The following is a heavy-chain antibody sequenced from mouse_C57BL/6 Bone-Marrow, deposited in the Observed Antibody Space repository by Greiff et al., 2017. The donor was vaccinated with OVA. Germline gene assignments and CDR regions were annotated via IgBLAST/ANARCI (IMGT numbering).Heavy chain of an antibody. D-gene: IGHD2-14*01. J-gene: IGHJ4*01. CDR3: ARRDYRDMDY. Sequence: EVQLVESGPVLVKPGASVKMSCKASGYTFTDYYMNWVKQSHGKSLEWIGVINPYNGGTSYNQKFKGKATLTVDKSSSTAYMELNSLTSEDSAVYYCARRDYRDMDYWGQGTSVTVSS. CDR2: INPYNGGT. V-gene: IGHV1-19*01. CDR1: GYTFTDYY.